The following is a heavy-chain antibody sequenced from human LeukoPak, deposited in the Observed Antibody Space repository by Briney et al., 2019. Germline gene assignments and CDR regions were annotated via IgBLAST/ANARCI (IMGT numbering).Heavy chain of an antibody. J-gene: IGHJ5*02. D-gene: IGHD2-2*01. CDR3: AREGNSDCSSTSCYGWFDP. Sequence: GASVKVSCKASGGTFSSYAISWVRQAPGQGLEWMGGIIPIFGTANYAQKFQGRVTITADESTSTAYMELSSLRSEDTAVYYCAREGNSDCSSTSCYGWFDPWGQGTLVTVSS. V-gene: IGHV1-69*13. CDR2: IIPIFGTA. CDR1: GGTFSSYA.